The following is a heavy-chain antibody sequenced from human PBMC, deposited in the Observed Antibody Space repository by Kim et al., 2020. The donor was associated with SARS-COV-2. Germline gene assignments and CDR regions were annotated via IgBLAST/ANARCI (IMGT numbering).Heavy chain of an antibody. V-gene: IGHV3-11*05. CDR2: ITGSGFT. J-gene: IGHJ4*02. D-gene: IGHD5-18*01. CDR3: GRDWVAPPMAYTDS. Sequence: GGSLRHSCAASGFTFGDFYMSWMRQSPGKGLEWISYITGSGFTNYADSVRGRFTISRDNGKSSVYLQMNDLRAEDTAIYYCGRDWVAPPMAYTDSWGQGTLVTVSS. CDR1: GFTFGDFY.